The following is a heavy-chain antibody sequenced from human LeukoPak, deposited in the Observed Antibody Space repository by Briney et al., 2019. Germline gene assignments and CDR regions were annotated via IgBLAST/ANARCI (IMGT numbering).Heavy chain of an antibody. D-gene: IGHD6-6*01. CDR2: IYHSGST. Sequence: PSQTLSLTCAVSGGSISSGGYYWSWIRQPPGKGLEWIGYIYHSGSTYYNPSLKSRVTISVDRSKNQFSLKLSSVTAADTAVYYCARASGYSSSARFDYWGQGTLVTVSS. V-gene: IGHV4-30-2*01. CDR1: GGSISSGGYY. CDR3: ARASGYSSSARFDY. J-gene: IGHJ4*02.